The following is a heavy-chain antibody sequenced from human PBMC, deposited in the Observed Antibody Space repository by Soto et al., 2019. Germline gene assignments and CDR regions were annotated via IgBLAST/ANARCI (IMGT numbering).Heavy chain of an antibody. CDR1: GGTFSSYA. Sequence: SVKVSCKASGGTFSSYAISWVRQAPGQGLEWMGGIIPIFGTANYAQKFQGRVTITADESTSTAYMELSSLRSEDTAVYYCASERDGYNSDLFDYWGQGTLVTVSS. CDR2: IIPIFGTA. CDR3: ASERDGYNSDLFDY. V-gene: IGHV1-69*13. D-gene: IGHD1-1*01. J-gene: IGHJ4*02.